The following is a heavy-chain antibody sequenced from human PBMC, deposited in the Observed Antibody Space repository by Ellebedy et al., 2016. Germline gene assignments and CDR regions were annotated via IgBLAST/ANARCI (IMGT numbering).Heavy chain of an antibody. CDR1: GFTFSSYS. CDR3: TTVPTSGSYWSDAFDI. CDR2: IKSKTDGGTT. Sequence: GESLKISCAASGFTFSSYSMNWVRQAPGKGLEWVGRIKSKTDGGTTDYAAPVKGRFTISRDDSKNTLYLQMNSLKTEDTAVYYCTTVPTSGSYWSDAFDIWGQGTMVTVSS. J-gene: IGHJ3*02. D-gene: IGHD1-26*01. V-gene: IGHV3-15*07.